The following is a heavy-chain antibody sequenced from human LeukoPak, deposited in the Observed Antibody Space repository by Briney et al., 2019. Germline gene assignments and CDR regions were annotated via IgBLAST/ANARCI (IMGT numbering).Heavy chain of an antibody. V-gene: IGHV4-59*01. CDR1: GGSISSYY. J-gene: IGHJ5*02. CDR2: IYYSGST. CDR3: AREGMFYNWFDP. D-gene: IGHD3-10*02. Sequence: SETLSLTCTVSGGSISSYYWSWVRQPPGKGLEWIGYIYYSGSTNYNPSLKSRVTISVDTSKNQFSLKLSSVTAADTVVYYCAREGMFYNWFDPWGQGTLVTVSS.